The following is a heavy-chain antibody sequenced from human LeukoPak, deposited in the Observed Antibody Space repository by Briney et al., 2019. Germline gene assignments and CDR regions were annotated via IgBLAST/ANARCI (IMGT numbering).Heavy chain of an antibody. V-gene: IGHV3-64D*06. CDR2: ISSNGDNT. CDR1: GFPFNTYA. CDR3: TRDSALLGVAFDI. J-gene: IGHJ3*02. D-gene: IGHD2-15*01. Sequence: GGSLRLSCSASGFPFNTYAIHWVRQAPGKGLEYVAGISSNGDNTDFGDSAKGRFTISRDNSKSTLFLQMNSLRAEDTAVYFCTRDSALLGVAFDIWGQGTVVTVSS.